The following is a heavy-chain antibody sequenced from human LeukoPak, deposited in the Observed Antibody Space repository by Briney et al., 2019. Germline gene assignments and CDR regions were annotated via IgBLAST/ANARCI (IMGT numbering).Heavy chain of an antibody. CDR1: GGSFSGYY. Sequence: PSETLSLTCAVYGGSFSGYYWSWIRQPPGKWLEWIGEINHSGSTNYNPSLKSRVTISVDTSKNQFSLKLSSVTAADTAVYYCARGNYDFWSGYYPPNWFDPWGQGTLVTVSS. CDR3: ARGNYDFWSGYYPPNWFDP. J-gene: IGHJ5*02. V-gene: IGHV4-34*01. D-gene: IGHD3-3*01. CDR2: INHSGST.